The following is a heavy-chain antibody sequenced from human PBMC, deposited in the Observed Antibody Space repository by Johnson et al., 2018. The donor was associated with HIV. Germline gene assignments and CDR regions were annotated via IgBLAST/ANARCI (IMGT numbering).Heavy chain of an antibody. CDR2: ISSSGSTI. J-gene: IGHJ3*02. Sequence: VQLVESGGGVVQPGRSLRLSCVASGFTFRSYGMHWVRQAPGKGLEWVSYISSSGSTIYYADSVKGRFTISRDNAKNSLYLQMNSLRAEDTAVYYCVREPRPQNAFDIWGQGTMVTVSS. CDR3: VREPRPQNAFDI. CDR1: GFTFRSYG. V-gene: IGHV3-48*04.